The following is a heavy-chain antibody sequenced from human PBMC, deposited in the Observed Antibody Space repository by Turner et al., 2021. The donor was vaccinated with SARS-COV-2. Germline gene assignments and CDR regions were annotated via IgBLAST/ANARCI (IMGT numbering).Heavy chain of an antibody. CDR2: ISNGGDFT. Sequence: EVKLLESGGGLVQPGGSLRLHCAASGFTFSDYAMTWVRQAPGKGLEWVSIISNGGDFTYYADAAKGRFTISRDNSKNTLYLQMNSLRAEDTAVYFCAKGTTMVRRLTSYFDYWGRGILVTVSS. CDR1: GFTFSDYA. D-gene: IGHD3-10*01. J-gene: IGHJ4*02. V-gene: IGHV3-23*01. CDR3: AKGTTMVRRLTSYFDY.